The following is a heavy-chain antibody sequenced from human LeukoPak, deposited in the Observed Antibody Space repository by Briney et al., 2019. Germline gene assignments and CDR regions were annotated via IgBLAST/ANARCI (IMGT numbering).Heavy chain of an antibody. CDR2: ISVSGGST. Sequence: GGSLRLSCAASGFTFSSYALSWVRQAPGKGLEWVSAISVSGGSTYYADSVTGRFTISRENSKNTLYLQMNSLRAEDTAVYYCAKDPRGYSSGYWGQGTLVTVSS. CDR1: GFTFSSYA. J-gene: IGHJ4*02. V-gene: IGHV3-23*01. D-gene: IGHD6-25*01. CDR3: AKDPRGYSSGY.